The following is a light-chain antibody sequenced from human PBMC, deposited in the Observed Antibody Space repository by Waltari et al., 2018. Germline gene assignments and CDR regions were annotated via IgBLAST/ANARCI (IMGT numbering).Light chain of an antibody. CDR1: SSDVGGYKD. J-gene: IGLJ2*01. Sequence: QSALTQPASVSGAPGQSITIAGTGTSSDVGGYKDVSWYHQHPGKAPKLMIYEVSNRPSGVSNRFSGSKACNTASLTISGLQAEDEADYYCSSYTSSSTVVFGGGTKLTVL. V-gene: IGLV2-14*01. CDR3: SSYTSSSTVV. CDR2: EVS.